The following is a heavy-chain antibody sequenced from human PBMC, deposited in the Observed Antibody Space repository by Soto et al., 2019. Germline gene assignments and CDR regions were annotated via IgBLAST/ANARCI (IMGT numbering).Heavy chain of an antibody. V-gene: IGHV3-66*01. CDR3: ARAAIIVIAAHEYYFDY. D-gene: IGHD3-22*01. Sequence: EVQLVESGGDLVQRGGSLRLSCAASGFDVSNTDMSWVRQAPGKGLEWVSVIYSGGDTNYAGSVKGRFIVSRDSPKNTLYLQMDSLRAEDTAVYYCARAAIIVIAAHEYYFDYCGQGTLVTVSS. J-gene: IGHJ4*02. CDR2: IYSGGDT. CDR1: GFDVSNTD.